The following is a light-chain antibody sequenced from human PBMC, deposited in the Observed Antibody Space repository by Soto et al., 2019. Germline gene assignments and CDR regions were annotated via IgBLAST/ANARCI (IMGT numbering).Light chain of an antibody. CDR1: NSDVGGYNY. V-gene: IGLV2-8*01. Sequence: QSVLTQPPSASGSPGQSVTISCTGTNSDVGGYNYASWYQQYPGKAPKLIIYEVNERPSGVPDRFSGSKSGNTASLTVSGLQTADEADYYCSSYAGSNWYVFGTWTKVTVL. J-gene: IGLJ1*01. CDR3: SSYAGSNWYV. CDR2: EVN.